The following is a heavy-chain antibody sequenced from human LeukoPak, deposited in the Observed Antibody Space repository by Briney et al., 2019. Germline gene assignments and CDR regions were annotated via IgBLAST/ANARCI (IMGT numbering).Heavy chain of an antibody. CDR3: ARDITIFGVVIPRGY. D-gene: IGHD3-3*01. J-gene: IGHJ4*02. V-gene: IGHV1-24*01. CDR1: GYTLTELS. Sequence: ASVKVSCKVSGYTLTELSMHWVRQAPGKGLEWMGGFDPEDGETIYAQKFQGRVTMTEDTSTDTAYMELRSLRSDDTAVYYCARDITIFGVVIPRGYWGQGTLVTVSS. CDR2: FDPEDGET.